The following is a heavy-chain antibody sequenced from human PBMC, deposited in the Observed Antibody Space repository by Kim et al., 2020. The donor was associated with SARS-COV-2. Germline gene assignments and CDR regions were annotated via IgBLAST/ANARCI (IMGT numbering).Heavy chain of an antibody. Sequence: GGSLRLSCAASGFTFDDYAMHWVRQAPGKGLEWVSLISWDGGSTYYADSVKGRFTISRDNSKNSLYLQMNSLRAEDTALYYCAKEDGSGFFGGMDVWGQGTTVTVSS. V-gene: IGHV3-43D*03. CDR3: AKEDGSGFFGGMDV. J-gene: IGHJ6*02. CDR2: ISWDGGST. D-gene: IGHD3-10*01. CDR1: GFTFDDYA.